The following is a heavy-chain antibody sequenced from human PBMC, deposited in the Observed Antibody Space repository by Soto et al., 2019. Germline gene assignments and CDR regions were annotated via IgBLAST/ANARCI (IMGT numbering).Heavy chain of an antibody. Sequence: PGGSLRLSCAASGFTFSNAWMSWVRQAPGKGLEWVGRIKSKTDGGTTDYAAPVKGRFTISRDDSKNTLYLQMNSLKTEDTAVYYCTTDVDYYGSGSYYKRGYWGQGTLVTVSS. D-gene: IGHD3-10*01. J-gene: IGHJ4*02. CDR3: TTDVDYYGSGSYYKRGY. CDR1: GFTFSNAW. V-gene: IGHV3-15*01. CDR2: IKSKTDGGTT.